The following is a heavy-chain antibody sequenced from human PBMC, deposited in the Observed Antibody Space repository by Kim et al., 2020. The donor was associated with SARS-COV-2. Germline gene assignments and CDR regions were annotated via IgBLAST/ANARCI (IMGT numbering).Heavy chain of an antibody. D-gene: IGHD3-16*01. Sequence: GNGNTIYPQKFQGRVTFTTDTSASTAYMELSFLRSEDSAVYYCLGGFYFDYWGQGTLVTVSS. J-gene: IGHJ4*02. CDR2: GNGNT. CDR3: LGGFYFDY. V-gene: IGHV1-3*01.